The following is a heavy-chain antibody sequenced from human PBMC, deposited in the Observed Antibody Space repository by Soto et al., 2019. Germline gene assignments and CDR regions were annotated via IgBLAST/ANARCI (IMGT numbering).Heavy chain of an antibody. D-gene: IGHD6-13*01. Sequence: GGSLRLSCAASGFTFSSYGMHWVRQAPGKGLEWVAVIWYDGSNKNYADSVKGRFTISRDNSKNTLYLQMNSLRAEDTAVYYCARVSIAAAGQRGPFDYWGQGTLVTVSS. CDR3: ARVSIAAAGQRGPFDY. J-gene: IGHJ4*02. V-gene: IGHV3-33*01. CDR2: IWYDGSNK. CDR1: GFTFSSYG.